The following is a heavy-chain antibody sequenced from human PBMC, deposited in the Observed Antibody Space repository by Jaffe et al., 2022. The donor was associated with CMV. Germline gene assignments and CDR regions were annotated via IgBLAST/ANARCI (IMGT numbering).Heavy chain of an antibody. Sequence: EVQVVESGGGLVKPGGSLRLSCAASGFFFSSYSMNWVRQAPGKGLEWISYISSSGGSIYYADSVKGRFTISRDNAKNSLYLQMISLRAEDTAVYYCARETYGGFDYWGQGTLVTVSS. CDR2: ISSSGGSI. D-gene: IGHD4-17*01. CDR1: GFFFSSYS. CDR3: ARETYGGFDY. J-gene: IGHJ4*02. V-gene: IGHV3-21*06.